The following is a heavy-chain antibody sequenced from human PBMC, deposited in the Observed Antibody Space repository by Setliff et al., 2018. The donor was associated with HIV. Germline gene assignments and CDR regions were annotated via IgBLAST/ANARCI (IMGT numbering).Heavy chain of an antibody. V-gene: IGHV1-18*01. CDR2: ISAYNGNT. Sequence: GASVKVSCKASDYTFTSYGISWVRQAPGQGLEWMGWISAYNGNTNYAQKLQGRVTMTTDTSTSTAYMELRSLRSDDTAVYYCARDRGIAVAGFFDYWGQGTLVTVSS. CDR3: ARDRGIAVAGFFDY. J-gene: IGHJ4*02. D-gene: IGHD6-19*01. CDR1: DYTFTSYG.